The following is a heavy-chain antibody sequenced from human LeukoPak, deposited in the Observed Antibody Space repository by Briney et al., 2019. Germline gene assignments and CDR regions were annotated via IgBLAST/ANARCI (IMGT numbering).Heavy chain of an antibody. CDR2: IYYSGST. D-gene: IGHD6-19*01. J-gene: IGHJ6*02. Sequence: SSETLSLTCTVSGGSISSYYWSWIRQPPGKGLEWIGYIYYSGSTNYNPSLKSRVTISVDTSKNQFSLKLSSVTAADTAVYYCARAVAGDYYGMDVWGQGTTVTVSS. V-gene: IGHV4-59*01. CDR3: ARAVAGDYYGMDV. CDR1: GGSISSYY.